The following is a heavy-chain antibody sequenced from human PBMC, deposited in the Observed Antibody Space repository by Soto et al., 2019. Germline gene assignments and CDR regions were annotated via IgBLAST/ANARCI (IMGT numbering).Heavy chain of an antibody. CDR3: ARLPKGSVVTG. CDR1: GFSFRAHS. CDR2: ISSSSENI. D-gene: IGHD2-21*02. J-gene: IGHJ4*01. V-gene: IGHV3-48*02. Sequence: VQLVESGGGVVSPGGSLRLSCVGSGFSFRAHSMNGVRQPPGKGLQWISYISSSSENIYYAASVKGRFTVSRDNAKNTLFLQMNSLRDDDSAIYYCARLPKGSVVTGWGQGSLVTVSS.